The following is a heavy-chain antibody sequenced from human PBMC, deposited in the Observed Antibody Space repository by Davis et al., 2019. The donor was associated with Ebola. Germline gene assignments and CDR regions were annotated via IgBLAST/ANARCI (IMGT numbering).Heavy chain of an antibody. J-gene: IGHJ5*02. CDR1: GYSFTSYW. CDR2: IDPTDSYT. D-gene: IGHD2-15*01. Sequence: GESLKISCKGSGYSFTSYWISWVRQMPGKGLEWMGKIDPTDSYTNYSPSFQGHVTISADKSISTAYLQWSSLKASDTAMFYCARLGYCSGGSCTNWFEPWGQGTLVTVSS. CDR3: ARLGYCSGGSCTNWFEP. V-gene: IGHV5-10-1*01.